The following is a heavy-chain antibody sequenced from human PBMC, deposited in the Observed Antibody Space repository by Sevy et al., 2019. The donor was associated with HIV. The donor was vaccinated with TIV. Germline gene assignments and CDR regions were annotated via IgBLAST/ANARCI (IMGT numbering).Heavy chain of an antibody. CDR3: AKGLQYGSGSYYGGTDY. CDR2: ILYDGSNE. CDR1: GFTFNGYG. D-gene: IGHD3-10*01. V-gene: IGHV3-30*18. J-gene: IGHJ4*02. Sequence: GGSLRLSCAASGFTFNGYGMHWVRQAPGKGLEWVAVILYDGSNEYYADSVKGRFTISRENSKNTVYLQMKRLRTEDTAVYYCAKGLQYGSGSYYGGTDYWGQGTLVTVSS.